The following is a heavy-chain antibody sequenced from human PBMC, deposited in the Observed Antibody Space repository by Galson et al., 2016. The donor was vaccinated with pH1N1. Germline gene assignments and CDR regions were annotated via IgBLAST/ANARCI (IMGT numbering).Heavy chain of an antibody. J-gene: IGHJ4*02. CDR2: IDPSSGST. CDR3: ARRYYFDY. Sequence: SVKVSCKASGYTLSRYYMHWLRQAPGQGLEWMGIIDPSSGSTTYAQKFQGRVTMNHDTATNTVYMELSSLRSDDTAVYYCARRYYFDYWGQGTLVAVSS. CDR1: GYTLSRYY. V-gene: IGHV1-46*03.